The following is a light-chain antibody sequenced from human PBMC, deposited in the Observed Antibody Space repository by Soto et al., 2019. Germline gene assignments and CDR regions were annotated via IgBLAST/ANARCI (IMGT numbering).Light chain of an antibody. V-gene: IGLV1-51*01. CDR2: DNN. J-gene: IGLJ1*01. CDR3: GTWDSSLGVV. CDR1: SSNIGNNY. Sequence: QSVLTQPPSVSAAPGQKVTISCSGSSSNIGNNYVSWYQQLPGTAPKLLIYDNNKRPSGIPDRFSGSKSGTSATLGITGLQTGDEADYYCGTWDSSLGVVFGAGTKVNV.